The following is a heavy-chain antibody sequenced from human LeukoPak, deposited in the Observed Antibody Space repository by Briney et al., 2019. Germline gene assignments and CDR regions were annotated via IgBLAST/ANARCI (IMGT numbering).Heavy chain of an antibody. D-gene: IGHD4-23*01. CDR1: GGSFSGYY. V-gene: IGHV4-34*01. CDR3: ARDGYDYGGNYEKRGAFDI. CDR2: INHSGST. J-gene: IGHJ3*02. Sequence: KSSETLSLTCAVYGGSFSGYYWSWIRQPPGKGLEWIGEINHSGSTNYNPSLKSRVTISVDTSKNQFSLKLSSVTAADTAVYYCARDGYDYGGNYEKRGAFDIWGQGTMVTVSS.